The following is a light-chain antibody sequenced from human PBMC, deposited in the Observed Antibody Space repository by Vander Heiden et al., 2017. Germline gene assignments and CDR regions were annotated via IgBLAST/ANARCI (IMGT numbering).Light chain of an antibody. V-gene: IGKV1-8*01. Sequence: AIRMTQSPSSLSASTGDRVTITCRASQGISSYLAWYQQKPGKAPKLLIYAASTLQSGVPSRFSGSGSGTDFTLTISCLQSEDFATYYCQQDYSYPQVFGPGTKVDIK. CDR3: QQDYSYPQV. CDR2: AAS. J-gene: IGKJ3*01. CDR1: QGISSY.